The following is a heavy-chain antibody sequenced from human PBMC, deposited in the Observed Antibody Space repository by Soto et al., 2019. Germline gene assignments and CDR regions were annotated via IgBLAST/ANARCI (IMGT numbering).Heavy chain of an antibody. Sequence: QVQLVQSGPEVKKPGASVKVSCKASGSTFTNHGISWVRQAPGQGLEWVGWISGYNANTKYAQKFQGRVTMSTDTSTNTAYMELRSLRSDDTAVYYCARDFYHLAYYFDYWGQGTLGTVSS. CDR3: ARDFYHLAYYFDY. CDR2: ISGYNANT. V-gene: IGHV1-18*04. D-gene: IGHD2-2*01. J-gene: IGHJ4*02. CDR1: GSTFTNHG.